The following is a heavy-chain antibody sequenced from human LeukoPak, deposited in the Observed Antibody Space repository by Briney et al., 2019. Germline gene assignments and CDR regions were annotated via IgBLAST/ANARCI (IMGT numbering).Heavy chain of an antibody. CDR2: ISSSSSYT. D-gene: IGHD4-17*01. CDR1: GFTFSDYY. J-gene: IGHJ4*02. CDR3: ARDKTQVTTEYYFDY. Sequence: GGSLRLSCAASGFTFSDYYMSWVRQAPGKGLEWVSYISSSSSYTNYADSVKGRFTISRDNAKNPLYLQMNSLRAEDTAVYYCARDKTQVTTEYYFDYWGQGTLVTVSS. V-gene: IGHV3-11*05.